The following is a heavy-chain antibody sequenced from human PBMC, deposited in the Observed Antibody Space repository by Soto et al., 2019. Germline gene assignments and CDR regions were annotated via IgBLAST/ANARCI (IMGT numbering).Heavy chain of an antibody. D-gene: IGHD6-13*01. CDR1: GFSFSDSA. J-gene: IGHJ4*02. V-gene: IGHV3-73*01. CDR2: IRDKANHYAT. CDR3: AKGAGLYNSRTDY. Sequence: PGGSLRLSCKVSGFSFSDSAMHWVRQASGKGLEWVGHIRDKANHYATAYAASVKGRFVISRDDSQNTAYLQMGSLRAEDTAVYYCAKGAGLYNSRTDYWGQGTLVTVSS.